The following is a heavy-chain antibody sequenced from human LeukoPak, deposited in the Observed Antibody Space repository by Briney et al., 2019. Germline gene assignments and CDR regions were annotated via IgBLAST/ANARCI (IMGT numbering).Heavy chain of an antibody. V-gene: IGHV4-34*01. D-gene: IGHD2-2*01. Sequence: SETLSLTCAVYGGSFSGYYWSWIRQPPGRGLEWIGEINHSGSTNYNPSLKSRVTISVDTSKNQFSLKLSSVTAADTAVYYCARTHSLEYCSSTSCLPGGWFDPWGQGTLVTVSS. CDR3: ARTHSLEYCSSTSCLPGGWFDP. CDR2: INHSGST. J-gene: IGHJ5*02. CDR1: GGSFSGYY.